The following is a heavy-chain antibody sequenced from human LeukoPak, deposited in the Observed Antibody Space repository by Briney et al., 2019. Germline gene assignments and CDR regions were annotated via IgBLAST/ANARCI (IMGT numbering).Heavy chain of an antibody. D-gene: IGHD4-23*01. V-gene: IGHV3-53*01. CDR1: GFSVSSNF. CDR3: ARGRRWDLLVSLIDASDI. Sequence: SGGSLRLSCAASGFSVSSNFMTWVRQAPGKGLEWLSVIFSGGSTYYAGSVKGRFTISRDNSKNTLYLQMSSLRPEDTAVFFCARGRRWDLLVSLIDASDIWGQGTMVTVSS. CDR2: IFSGGST. J-gene: IGHJ3*02.